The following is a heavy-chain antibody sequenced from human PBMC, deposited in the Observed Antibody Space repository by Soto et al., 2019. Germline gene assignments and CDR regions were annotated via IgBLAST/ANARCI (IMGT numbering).Heavy chain of an antibody. Sequence: WGSMRLPCAASGLKFGGFGVRWVRQAPGKGLEWVSAISGSGGNTYYADSVKGRFTISRDNSKNTLYLQMNSLRAEDMAVYYCAKDLLEQSVFDYWGQGTLVTVSS. CDR1: GLKFGGFG. CDR3: AKDLLEQSVFDY. V-gene: IGHV3-23*01. CDR2: ISGSGGNT. J-gene: IGHJ4*02. D-gene: IGHD1-1*01.